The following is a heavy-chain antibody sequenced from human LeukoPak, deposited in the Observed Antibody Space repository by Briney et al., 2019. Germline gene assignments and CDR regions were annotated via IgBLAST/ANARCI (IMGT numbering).Heavy chain of an antibody. Sequence: QPGGSLRLTCAASGFTFSSYAMSWVRQAPGKGLEWVSAISGSGGSTYYAGSVQGRFTISRDNSKNTVYLQMSSLRAEDTAVYYCAKDSPIIRSSSWLHYFDNWGQGTLVTVSS. J-gene: IGHJ4*02. D-gene: IGHD6-13*01. CDR1: GFTFSSYA. CDR2: ISGSGGST. V-gene: IGHV3-23*01. CDR3: AKDSPIIRSSSWLHYFDN.